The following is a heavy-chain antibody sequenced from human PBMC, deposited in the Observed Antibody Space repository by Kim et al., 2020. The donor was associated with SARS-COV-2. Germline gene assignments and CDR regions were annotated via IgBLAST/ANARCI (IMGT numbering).Heavy chain of an antibody. D-gene: IGHD1-7*01. V-gene: IGHV1-2*06. CDR3: ARDPDLGITGTTQADY. CDR1: GYTFTGYY. Sequence: ASVKVSCKASGYTFTGYYMHWVRQAPGQGLEWMGRINPNSGGTNYAQKFQGRVTMTRDTSISTAYMELSRLRSDDTAVYYCARDPDLGITGTTQADYWGQGTLVTVSS. CDR2: INPNSGGT. J-gene: IGHJ4*02.